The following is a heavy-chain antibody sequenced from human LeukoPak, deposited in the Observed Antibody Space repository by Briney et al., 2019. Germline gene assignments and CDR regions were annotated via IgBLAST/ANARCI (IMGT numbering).Heavy chain of an antibody. V-gene: IGHV3-53*01. J-gene: IGHJ3*01. CDR3: ARGSLSGRAFDL. CDR1: EFTVISNY. CDR2: IYTGGTT. Sequence: GGSLRLSCAASEFTVISNYMSWVLQAPGKGLEWVSIIYTGGTTSYADSVKGRFTVSRDDFKNTLSLQMNSLRAEDTAVYYCARGSLSGRAFDLWGQGTMVTVSS.